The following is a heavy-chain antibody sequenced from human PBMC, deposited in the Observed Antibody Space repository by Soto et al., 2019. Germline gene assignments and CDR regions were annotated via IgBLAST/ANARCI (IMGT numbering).Heavy chain of an antibody. J-gene: IGHJ4*02. D-gene: IGHD2-15*01. CDR2: IKQDGSEI. Sequence: PGGFLRLSCAASGFTFSRYWMTWVRQAPGKGLEWVANIKQDGSEIYYVDSVKGRFTISRDNAENSLYLQMNSLRAEDTAVYYCARDPVCSGGSCYDYWGQGTLVTV. V-gene: IGHV3-7*01. CDR1: GFTFSRYW. CDR3: ARDPVCSGGSCYDY.